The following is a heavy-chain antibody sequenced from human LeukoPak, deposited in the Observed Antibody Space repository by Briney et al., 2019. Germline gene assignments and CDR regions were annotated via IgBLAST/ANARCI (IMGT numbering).Heavy chain of an antibody. V-gene: IGHV1-69*15. D-gene: IGHD2-2*01. CDR3: AREGYCSTTGCHDAY. CDR2: IIPIFGTP. Sequence: SVKVSFKASGGAFSSYAISWVRPAPGQGLEWMGRIIPIFGTPNYAQKFQGRVAITADESTNTAYMELSSLRSEDTAVYYCAREGYCSTTGCHDAYWGQGTLVTVSS. CDR1: GGAFSSYA. J-gene: IGHJ4*02.